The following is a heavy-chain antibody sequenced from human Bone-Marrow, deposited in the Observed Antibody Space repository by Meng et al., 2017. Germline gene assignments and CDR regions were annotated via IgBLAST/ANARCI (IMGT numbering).Heavy chain of an antibody. Sequence: GESLKISCAASGFTFSDYYMSWIRQAPGKGLEWVSYISSSGSTIYYADSVKGRFTISRDNAKNSLYLQMSSLRDEDTAVYYCSRGVSYYSDYWGQGTLVTVSS. CDR3: SRGVSYYSDY. V-gene: IGHV3-11*04. J-gene: IGHJ4*02. CDR1: GFTFSDYY. D-gene: IGHD2-8*01. CDR2: ISSSGSTI.